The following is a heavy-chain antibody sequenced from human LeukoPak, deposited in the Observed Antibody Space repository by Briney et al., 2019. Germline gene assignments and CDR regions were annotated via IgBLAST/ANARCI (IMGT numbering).Heavy chain of an antibody. CDR3: ARHPHKGPVDY. Sequence: SETLSLTCTVSGGSISSSSYYWGWIRQPPGKGLEWIGSIYYSGSTYYNPSLKSRVTISVDTSKNQFSLKLSSVTAADTAVYYCARHPHKGPVDYWGQGTLVTVSS. CDR2: IYYSGST. CDR1: GGSISSSSYY. V-gene: IGHV4-39*01. J-gene: IGHJ4*02.